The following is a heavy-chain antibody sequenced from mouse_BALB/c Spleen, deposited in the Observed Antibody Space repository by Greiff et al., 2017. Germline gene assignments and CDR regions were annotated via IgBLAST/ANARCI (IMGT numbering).Heavy chain of an antibody. CDR2: IYPGDGDT. CDR1: GYAFSSYW. Sequence: VQLQQSGAELVRPGSSVKISCKASGYAFSSYWMNWVKQRPGQGLEWIGQIYPGDGDTNYNGKFKGKATLTADKSSSTAYMQLSSLTSEDSAVYFCARSPHYYGSPYFDYWGQGTTLTVSS. D-gene: IGHD1-1*01. CDR3: ARSPHYYGSPYFDY. J-gene: IGHJ2*01. V-gene: IGHV1-80*01.